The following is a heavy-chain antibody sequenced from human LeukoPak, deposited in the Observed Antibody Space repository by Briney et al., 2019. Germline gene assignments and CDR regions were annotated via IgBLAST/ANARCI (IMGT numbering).Heavy chain of an antibody. D-gene: IGHD3-22*01. CDR2: INPNSGGT. V-gene: IGHV1-2*02. J-gene: IGHJ4*02. CDR3: ARDLRGYYDSSGYLPDY. Sequence: ASVKVSCKASGYTFTGYYMHWVRQAPGQGLEWMGWINPNSGGTNYAQKLQGRVTMTTDTSTSTAYMELRSLRSDDTAVYYCARDLRGYYDSSGYLPDYWGQGTLVTVSS. CDR1: GYTFTGYY.